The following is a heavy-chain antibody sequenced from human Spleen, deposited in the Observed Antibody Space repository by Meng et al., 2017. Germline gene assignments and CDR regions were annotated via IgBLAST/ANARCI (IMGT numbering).Heavy chain of an antibody. CDR3: AKYSYGLGDYLDY. J-gene: IGHJ4*02. V-gene: IGHV3-23*01. CDR1: GFTFSSFA. CDR2: ISGSGGST. Sequence: GGSLRLSCAASGFTFSSFAMSWVRQAPGKGLEWVSSISGSGGSTYYADSVKGRSTISRDNSKNTLYLQMNSLRAEDTALYYCAKYSYGLGDYLDYWGQGDRVNVAS. D-gene: IGHD3-10*01.